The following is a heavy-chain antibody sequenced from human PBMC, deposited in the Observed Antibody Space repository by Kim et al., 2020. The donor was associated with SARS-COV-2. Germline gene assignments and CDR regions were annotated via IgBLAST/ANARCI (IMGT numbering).Heavy chain of an antibody. CDR1: GFTFSSYS. V-gene: IGHV3-48*02. Sequence: GGSLRLSCAASGFTFSSYSMNWVRQAPGKGLEWVSWISGSSSTTYYGASVKGRFTISRDNAKNSVYLEMNNLRDEDTALYYCARGQPSWFDLWGQGTLVT. CDR2: ISGSSSTT. J-gene: IGHJ5*02. CDR3: ARGQPSWFDL.